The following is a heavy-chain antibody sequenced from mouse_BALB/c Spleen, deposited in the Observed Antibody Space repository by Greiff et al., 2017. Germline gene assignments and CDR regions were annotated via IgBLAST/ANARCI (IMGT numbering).Heavy chain of an antibody. D-gene: IGHD2-2*01. J-gene: IGHJ3*01. CDR1: GFTFSSFG. CDR2: ISSGSSTI. CDR3: ARIGNYGYDAWFAY. Sequence: EVQGVESGGGLVQPGGSRKLSCAASGFTFSSFGMHWVRQAPEKGLEWVAYISSGSSTIYYADTVKGRFTISRDNPKNTLFLQMTSLRSEDTAMYYCARIGNYGYDAWFAYWGQGTLVTVSA. V-gene: IGHV5-17*02.